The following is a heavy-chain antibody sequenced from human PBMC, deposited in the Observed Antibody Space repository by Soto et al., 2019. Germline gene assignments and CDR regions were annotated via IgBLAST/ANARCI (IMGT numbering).Heavy chain of an antibody. CDR1: GFSFDDYT. CDR2: ISWDSDRT. Sequence: GGSLRLSCVASGFSFDDYTMHWVRQAPGRGPEWVSLISWDSDRTYYADTVEGRFTISRDNSKNSLYLQMNSLRTEDTAIYYCAKDKAVATLYFFDHWGQGTLVTVSS. J-gene: IGHJ4*02. CDR3: AKDKAVATLYFFDH. D-gene: IGHD5-12*01. V-gene: IGHV3-43*01.